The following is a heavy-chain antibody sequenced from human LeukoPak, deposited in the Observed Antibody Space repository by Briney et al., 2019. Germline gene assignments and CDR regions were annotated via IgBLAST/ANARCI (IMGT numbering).Heavy chain of an antibody. CDR2: IYYTGTT. CDR1: GCFISHYY. D-gene: IGHD4/OR15-4a*01. J-gene: IGHJ6*02. V-gene: IGHV4-59*01. CDR3: AREDPQTKVPEGMDV. Sequence: PSETLSLTCTVSGCFISHYYWSWIRQPPGKGPEWIGYIYYTGTTNYNPSLKSRVTISVDTSKNQFSLKLNSVTAADTAVYYCAREDPQTKVPEGMDVWGQGTTVTVSS.